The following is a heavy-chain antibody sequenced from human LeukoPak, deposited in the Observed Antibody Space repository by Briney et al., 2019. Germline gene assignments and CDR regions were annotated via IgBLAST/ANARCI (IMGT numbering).Heavy chain of an antibody. CDR1: GFTFSSYW. D-gene: IGHD6-19*01. V-gene: IGHV3-74*01. Sequence: QAGGSLRLSCAASGFTFSSYWMHWVRQAPGKGLVWVSRISNDGSNTTYADSVKGRFTISRDNAKNTLYLQMNSLRAEDTAVYYCARSGYSSGWLPPTFDYWGQGTLVTVSS. J-gene: IGHJ4*02. CDR2: ISNDGSNT. CDR3: ARSGYSSGWLPPTFDY.